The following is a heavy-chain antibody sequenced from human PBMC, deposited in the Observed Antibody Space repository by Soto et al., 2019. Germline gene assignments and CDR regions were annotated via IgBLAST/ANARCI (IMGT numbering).Heavy chain of an antibody. CDR2: IYGGGNGP. Sequence: EVQVLESGGGLVQPGGSLRLSCAATGFTFSDFAMSWVRQAPGKGLEWVSRIYGGGNGPHYRDSVKGRVTISRDNSKNTLYLQMTSLRAEDTAVYYCAKMEGMDPWAYSFDYWVQGTLVTVCS. CDR3: AKMEGMDPWAYSFDY. J-gene: IGHJ4*02. V-gene: IGHV3-23*01. CDR1: GFTFSDFA. D-gene: IGHD2-2*03.